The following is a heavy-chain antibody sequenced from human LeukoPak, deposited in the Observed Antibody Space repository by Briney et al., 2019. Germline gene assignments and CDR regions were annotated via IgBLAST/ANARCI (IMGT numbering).Heavy chain of an antibody. CDR3: AKAVKGVVPWY. V-gene: IGHV3-23*01. D-gene: IGHD3-22*01. CDR1: VFTFSSYA. J-gene: IGHJ4*02. CDR2: ISGSGGST. Sequence: GGSLRLSCAASVFTFSSYAMSWVRQAPGKGLEWVSAISGSGGSTYYADSVKDRFTISRDNSKNTLYLQMNSLRAEDTAVYYCAKAVKGVVPWYWGQGTLVTVSS.